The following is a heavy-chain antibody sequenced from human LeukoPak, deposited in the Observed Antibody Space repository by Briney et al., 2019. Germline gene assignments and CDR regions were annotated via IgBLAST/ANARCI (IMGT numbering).Heavy chain of an antibody. CDR1: GYTFTGYY. D-gene: IGHD3-10*01. CDR3: ARGRVYYYGSGSYQTYYYFDY. CDR2: INPNSGGT. J-gene: IGHJ4*02. Sequence: ASVKVSCKASGYTFTGYYMHWVRQAPGQGLEWMGWINPNSGGTNYAQKFQGRVTMTRDTSISTAYMELSSLRSEDTAVYYCARGRVYYYGSGSYQTYYYFDYWGQGTLVTVSS. V-gene: IGHV1-2*02.